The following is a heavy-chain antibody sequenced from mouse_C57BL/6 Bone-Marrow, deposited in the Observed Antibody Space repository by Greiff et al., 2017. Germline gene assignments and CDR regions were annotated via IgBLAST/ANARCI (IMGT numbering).Heavy chain of an antibody. CDR2: ISSGGSYT. CDR1: RFTFSSYG. D-gene: IGHD2-3*01. V-gene: IGHV5-6*01. J-gene: IGHJ2*01. CDR3: ARQGSCDGYYGY. Sequence: EVQLVESGGDLVKPGGSLKLSCAASRFTFSSYGMSWVRQTPDKRLEWVATISSGGSYTYYPDSVKGRFTISRDNAKNTLYLQMSSMKSEDTAMYYCARQGSCDGYYGYWGQGTTLTVSA.